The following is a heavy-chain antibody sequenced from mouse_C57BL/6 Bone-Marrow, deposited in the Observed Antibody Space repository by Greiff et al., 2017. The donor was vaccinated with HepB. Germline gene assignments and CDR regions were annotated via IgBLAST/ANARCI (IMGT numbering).Heavy chain of an antibody. CDR1: GYTFTSYW. CDR2: IHPNSGST. D-gene: IGHD1-1*01. Sequence: QVQLQQPGAELVKPGASVKLSCKASGYTFTSYWMHWVKQRPGQGLEWIGMIHPNSGSTNYNEKFKSKATLTVDKSSSTAYMQLSSLTSEDSAVYYCARRGSSFLYYYAMDYWGQGTSVTVSS. J-gene: IGHJ4*01. V-gene: IGHV1-64*01. CDR3: ARRGSSFLYYYAMDY.